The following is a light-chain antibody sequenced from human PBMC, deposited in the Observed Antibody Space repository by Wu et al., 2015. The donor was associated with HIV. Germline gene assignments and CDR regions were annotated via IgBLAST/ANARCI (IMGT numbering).Light chain of an antibody. Sequence: EIVLTQSPGTLSLSPGERATLSCRASQSVSNNYLAWYQQRPGQAPRLLIYGASYRATGVPDRFSGSGSGTDFTLTISRLEPEDFAVYYCQQYSNSPLTFGGGTKVEIK. V-gene: IGKV3-20*01. CDR1: QSVSNNY. CDR3: QQYSNSPLT. CDR2: GAS. J-gene: IGKJ4*01.